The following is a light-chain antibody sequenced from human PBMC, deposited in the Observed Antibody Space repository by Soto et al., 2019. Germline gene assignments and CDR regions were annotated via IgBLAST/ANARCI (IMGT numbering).Light chain of an antibody. Sequence: EIVLTQSPVTLSLSPGERATLSCRASQSISKYLAWCQQKPGQAPRLLIYDASNRAAGIPARFTGSGSGTDFTLTISSLEPEDFAVYYCQQRSNWRGTFGGGTKVEIK. CDR3: QQRSNWRGT. CDR1: QSISKY. J-gene: IGKJ4*01. CDR2: DAS. V-gene: IGKV3-11*01.